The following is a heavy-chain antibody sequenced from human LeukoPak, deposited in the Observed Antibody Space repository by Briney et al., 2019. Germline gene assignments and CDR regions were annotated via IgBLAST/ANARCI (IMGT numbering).Heavy chain of an antibody. Sequence: GASVKVSCKASGYTFTSYGISWVRQAPGQGLEWMGIINPSGGSTGYAQKFQDRVTMTRDMSTSTVYMELSSLRSEDTAVYYCARELERWPSPFDYWGQGTLVTVSS. V-gene: IGHV1-46*01. CDR2: INPSGGST. CDR3: ARELERWPSPFDY. D-gene: IGHD1-1*01. CDR1: GYTFTSYG. J-gene: IGHJ4*02.